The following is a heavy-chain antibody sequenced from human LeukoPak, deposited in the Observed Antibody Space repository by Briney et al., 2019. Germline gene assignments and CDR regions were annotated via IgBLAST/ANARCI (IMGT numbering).Heavy chain of an antibody. J-gene: IGHJ5*02. CDR2: IYYSGST. Sequence: PSETLSLTCTVSGGSISSYYWSWIRQPPGKGLEWIGYIYYSGSTNYNPSLKSRVTISVDTSKNQFSLKLSSVTAADTAVYYCVREQEAAYNWFDPWGQGTLVTVSS. D-gene: IGHD6-13*01. CDR1: GGSISSYY. V-gene: IGHV4-59*01. CDR3: VREQEAAYNWFDP.